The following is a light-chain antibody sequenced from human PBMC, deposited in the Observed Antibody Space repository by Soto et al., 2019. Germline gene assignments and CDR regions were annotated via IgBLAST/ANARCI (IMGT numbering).Light chain of an antibody. Sequence: DIQMTQSPSTLSGSVGDRVTITCRASQTISSWLACYQQKPGKAPKLLIYQASSLQSGVPSRFSGSGSETEFTLTISSLLPDDFATYFCQQYKSYFRTFGQGTKVDI. CDR3: QQYKSYFRT. J-gene: IGKJ1*01. CDR1: QTISSW. V-gene: IGKV1-5*03. CDR2: QAS.